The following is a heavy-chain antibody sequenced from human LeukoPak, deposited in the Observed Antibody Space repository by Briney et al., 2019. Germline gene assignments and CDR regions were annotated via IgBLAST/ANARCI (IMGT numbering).Heavy chain of an antibody. V-gene: IGHV3-53*01. D-gene: IGHD4-17*01. CDR1: EFTVSSNY. CDR2: IYGGGST. Sequence: PGGSLRLSCAVSEFTVSSNYMSWVRQAPGEGLEWVSVIYGGGSTYSADFVKGRFTSSKDNSKSSLYLQMNSLRAEDTAVYYCVGRRGDYHYWGQGTLVTVSS. J-gene: IGHJ4*02. CDR3: VGRRGDYHY.